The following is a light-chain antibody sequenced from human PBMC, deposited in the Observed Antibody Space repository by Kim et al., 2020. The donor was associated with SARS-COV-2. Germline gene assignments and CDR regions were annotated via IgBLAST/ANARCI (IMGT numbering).Light chain of an antibody. V-gene: IGLV3-9*01. CDR2: RDS. Sequence: SYELTQPLSVSVALGQTARMTCGGDNIEKRNVHWYQQRPGQAPILVIYRDSKRPSGIPERVSGSNSGNTATLTISRVQAGVEADYYCQVWDGRAEVFGGG. CDR1: NIEKRN. CDR3: QVWDGRAEV. J-gene: IGLJ7*01.